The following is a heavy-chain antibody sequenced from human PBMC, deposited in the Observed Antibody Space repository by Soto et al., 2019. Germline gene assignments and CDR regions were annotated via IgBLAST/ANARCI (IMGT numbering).Heavy chain of an antibody. CDR3: ARPSGSYSEDSDY. J-gene: IGHJ4*02. V-gene: IGHV3-30*03. D-gene: IGHD1-26*01. CDR2: ISYDGSNK. Sequence: QVQLVESGGGVVQPGRSLRLSCAASGFTFSSYGMHWVRQAPGKGLEWVAVISYDGSNKYYADSVKGRFTISRDNSKNTLYLQMNSLRAGDTAVYYCARPSGSYSEDSDYWGQGTLVTVSS. CDR1: GFTFSSYG.